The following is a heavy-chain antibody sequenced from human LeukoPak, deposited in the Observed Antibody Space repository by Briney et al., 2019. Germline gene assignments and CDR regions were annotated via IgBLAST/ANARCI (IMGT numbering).Heavy chain of an antibody. D-gene: IGHD4-11*01. V-gene: IGHV1-2*02. CDR3: ARDSSSVTLYSFDY. J-gene: IGHJ4*02. CDR1: GYTFRGNY. Sequence: ASVKVSCKASGYTFRGNYIHWLRQAPGQGLEWMGWIDANNGDTKSAQKFQGRVTMSRDTSISTAYMDLSSLSPDDAAVYYCARDSSSVTLYSFDYWGQGTLVTVSS. CDR2: IDANNGDT.